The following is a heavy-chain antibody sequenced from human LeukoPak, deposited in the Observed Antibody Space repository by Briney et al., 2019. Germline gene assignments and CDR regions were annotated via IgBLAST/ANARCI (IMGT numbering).Heavy chain of an antibody. Sequence: ASVKVSCKASGYTFTSYYMHWVRQAPGQGLEWMGIINPSGGSTSYAQKFQGRVTMTRDTSTSTVYVELSSLRSEDTAVYYCARVALRYFGTASFDPWGQGTLVTVSS. CDR1: GYTFTSYY. CDR2: INPSGGST. J-gene: IGHJ5*02. V-gene: IGHV1-46*01. D-gene: IGHD3-9*01. CDR3: ARVALRYFGTASFDP.